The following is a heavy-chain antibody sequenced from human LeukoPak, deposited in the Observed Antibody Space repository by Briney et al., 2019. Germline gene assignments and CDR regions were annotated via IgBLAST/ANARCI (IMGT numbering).Heavy chain of an antibody. J-gene: IGHJ6*02. V-gene: IGHV5-51*01. CDR2: IYPGDSDT. CDR3: ARGGLGSGWASYYYYGMDV. Sequence: GESLKISCKGSGYSFTSYWIGWVRQMPGKGLEWMGIIYPGDSDTRYSPSFQGQVTISADKSISTAYLQWSSLRASDIAMYYCARGGLGSGWASYYYYGMDVWGQGTTVTVSS. CDR1: GYSFTSYW. D-gene: IGHD6-19*01.